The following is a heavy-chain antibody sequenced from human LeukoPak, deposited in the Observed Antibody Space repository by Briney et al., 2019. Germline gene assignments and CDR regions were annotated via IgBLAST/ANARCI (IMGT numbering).Heavy chain of an antibody. V-gene: IGHV4-4*07. CDR2: IYTSGST. D-gene: IGHD6-13*01. CDR1: GGCISSYY. CDR3: ARDRLPATYSSSWYGGSWFDP. J-gene: IGHJ5*02. Sequence: TLSLPFPVSGGCISSYYWSWIRPPAGKGLEWIGGIYTSGSTNYNPSLKSRVTMSVDTSKNKFSLKLSSVTAADTAVYYCARDRLPATYSSSWYGGSWFDPWGQGTLVTVSS.